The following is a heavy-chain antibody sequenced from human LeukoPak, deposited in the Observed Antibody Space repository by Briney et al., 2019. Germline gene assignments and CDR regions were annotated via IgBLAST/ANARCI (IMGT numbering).Heavy chain of an antibody. CDR2: IIPILGIA. V-gene: IGHV1-69*04. J-gene: IGHJ4*02. CDR3: ARERGYSYGYNY. Sequence: ASVKVSCKASGGTFSSYAISWVRQAPGQGLEWVGRIIPILGIANYAQKFQGRVTITADKSTSTAYMELSSLRSEDTAVYYCARERGYSYGYNYWGQGTLVTVSS. D-gene: IGHD5-18*01. CDR1: GGTFSSYA.